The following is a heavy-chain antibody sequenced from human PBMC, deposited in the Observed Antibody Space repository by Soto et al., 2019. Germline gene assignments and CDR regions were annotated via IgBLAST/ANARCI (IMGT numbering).Heavy chain of an antibody. CDR2: IYPGDSDT. J-gene: IGHJ3*02. Sequence: PGESLKISCKGSGYSFTSYWIGWVRQMPGKGLEWMGIIYPGDSDTRYSPSFQGQVTISADKSISTAYLQWRSLKASDTAMYYCARPSGEWELRDAFDIWGQGTMVTVSS. D-gene: IGHD1-26*01. V-gene: IGHV5-51*01. CDR3: ARPSGEWELRDAFDI. CDR1: GYSFTSYW.